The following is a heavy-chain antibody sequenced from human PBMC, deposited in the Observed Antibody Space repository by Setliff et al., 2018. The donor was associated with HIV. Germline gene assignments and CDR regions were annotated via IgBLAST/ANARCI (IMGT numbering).Heavy chain of an antibody. CDR2: MSDYNDNT. Sequence: ASVKVSCKASGYSFTSYGISWVRQAPGQELEWVGWMSDYNDNTESAQKFQGRVTMTKDTSTSTAYMELRSLRYDDTAVYYCARRADWFDLWGQGTLVTVSS. V-gene: IGHV1-18*01. CDR1: GYSFTSYG. CDR3: ARRADWFDL. J-gene: IGHJ5*02.